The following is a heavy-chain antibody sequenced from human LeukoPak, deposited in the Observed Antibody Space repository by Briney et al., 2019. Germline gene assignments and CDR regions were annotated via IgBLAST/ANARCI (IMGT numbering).Heavy chain of an antibody. CDR3: ARAYDSSGYYKISDGGFDP. V-gene: IGHV4-4*02. CDR1: GDSISSRHW. Sequence: MSSETLSLTCTVSGDSISSRHWWTWVRQSPGKGLEWIGEIFRDGNTKYNPSLKSRVTISLDKSKNQFSLNLNSVTAADTAVYYCARAYDSSGYYKISDGGFDPWGQGTLVTVSS. J-gene: IGHJ5*02. CDR2: IFRDGNT. D-gene: IGHD3-22*01.